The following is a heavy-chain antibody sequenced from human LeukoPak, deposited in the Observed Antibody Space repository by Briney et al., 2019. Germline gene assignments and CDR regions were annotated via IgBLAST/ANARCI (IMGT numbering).Heavy chain of an antibody. CDR2: IYYSGST. J-gene: IGHJ3*02. CDR3: ARDRIIPVGGAFDI. V-gene: IGHV4-59*01. CDR1: GASISGYY. D-gene: IGHD2-2*01. Sequence: SETLSLTCTVSGASISGYYWSWIRQPPGKGLEWLGYIYYSGSTKYNPSLKSRVTVSVDTSKNQFSLKLSSVTAADTATYYCARDRIIPVGGAFDIWGQGAMVTVSS.